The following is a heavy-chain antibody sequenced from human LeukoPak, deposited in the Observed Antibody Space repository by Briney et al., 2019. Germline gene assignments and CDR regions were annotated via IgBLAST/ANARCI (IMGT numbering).Heavy chain of an antibody. J-gene: IGHJ4*02. CDR2: IWYDGSDK. D-gene: IGHD6-19*01. V-gene: IGHV3-33*01. Sequence: GGSLRLSCAASGFTFSTYGMNWVRQAPGKGLEWVAIIWYDGSDKYYADSVKGRFTASRDNPKNTMFLQMNSLRDEDTAVYYCARRGGSGWLRFDYWGQGTLVTVSS. CDR1: GFTFSTYG. CDR3: ARRGGSGWLRFDY.